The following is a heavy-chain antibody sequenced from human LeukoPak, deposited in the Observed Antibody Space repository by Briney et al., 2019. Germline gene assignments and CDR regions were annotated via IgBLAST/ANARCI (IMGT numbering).Heavy chain of an antibody. D-gene: IGHD6-13*01. V-gene: IGHV3-48*01. Sequence: GGSLRLSCAASGFTFSSYSMNWVRQAPGKGLEWVSYISSSSSTIYYADSVKGRFTISRDNAKNSLYLQMNSLRAEDTAVYYCARGAAAGVAEYFQHWGQGTLVTVSS. CDR1: GFTFSSYS. CDR3: ARGAAAGVAEYFQH. CDR2: ISSSSSTI. J-gene: IGHJ1*01.